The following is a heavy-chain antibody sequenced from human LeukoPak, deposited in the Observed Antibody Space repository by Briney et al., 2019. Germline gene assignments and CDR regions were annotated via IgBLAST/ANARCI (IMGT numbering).Heavy chain of an antibody. V-gene: IGHV4-59*08. Sequence: SETLSLTCTVSGGSISSYYWSWIRQPPGKGLEWIGYIYYSGSTNYNPSLKSRGTISVDTSKNQFSLKLSSVTAADTAVYYCARRGFNYGDYFDYWGQGTLVTVSS. D-gene: IGHD4-17*01. CDR3: ARRGFNYGDYFDY. CDR1: GGSISSYY. CDR2: IYYSGST. J-gene: IGHJ4*02.